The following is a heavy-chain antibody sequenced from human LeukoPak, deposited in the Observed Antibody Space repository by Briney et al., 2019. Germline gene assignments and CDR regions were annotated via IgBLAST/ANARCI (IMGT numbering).Heavy chain of an antibody. D-gene: IGHD1-26*01. V-gene: IGHV1-18*01. CDR1: GYTFTSYG. J-gene: IGHJ4*02. Sequence: VASVKVSCKASGYTFTSYGISWVRQAPGQGLEWMGWISAYNGNTNYAQKLQGRVTMTTDTSTSTAYMELRSLRSDDTAVYYCARRGKGPILKWELSDYWGQGTLVTVSS. CDR2: ISAYNGNT. CDR3: ARRGKGPILKWELSDY.